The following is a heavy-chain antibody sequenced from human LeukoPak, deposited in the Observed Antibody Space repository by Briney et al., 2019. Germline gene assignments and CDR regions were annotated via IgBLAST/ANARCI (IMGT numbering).Heavy chain of an antibody. D-gene: IGHD1-14*01. Sequence: AWVRQAPGKGLEWIGTINYSGSTYYNPPLKSRVTMSVDTSKSQFSLKLSSVTAADTAVYYCARAPEYGLYYFDYWGQGTLVTVSS. CDR3: ARAPEYGLYYFDY. V-gene: IGHV4-39*01. J-gene: IGHJ4*02. CDR2: INYSGST.